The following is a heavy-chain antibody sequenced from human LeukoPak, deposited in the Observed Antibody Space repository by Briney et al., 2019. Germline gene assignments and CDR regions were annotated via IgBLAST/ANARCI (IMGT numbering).Heavy chain of an antibody. D-gene: IGHD6-6*01. CDR2: ISSSSSYI. CDR1: GFTFSSYS. J-gene: IGHJ3*02. CDR3: ARERAVRAARHGGAFDI. Sequence: PGGSLRLSCAASGFTFSSYSMNWVRQAPGKGLEWVSSISSSSSYIYYADSVKGRFTISRDNAKNSLYLQMNSLRAEDTAVYYCARERAVRAARHGGAFDIWGQGTMVTVSS. V-gene: IGHV3-21*01.